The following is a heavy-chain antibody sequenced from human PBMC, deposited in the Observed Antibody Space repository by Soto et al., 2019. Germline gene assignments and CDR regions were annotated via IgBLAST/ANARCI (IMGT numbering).Heavy chain of an antibody. Sequence: ASVKVSSTDSGYNFNIYGINWVRQAPGQGLELMGWSSAYDGKTTYAEKCQGRVTMTTDASTSTAHMEVRSLSADDTAVYYCARDPREYWTSYWFDPWG. CDR2: SSAYDGKT. D-gene: IGHD3-10*01. V-gene: IGHV1-18*01. J-gene: IGHJ5*02. CDR1: GYNFNIYG. CDR3: ARDPREYWTSYWFDP.